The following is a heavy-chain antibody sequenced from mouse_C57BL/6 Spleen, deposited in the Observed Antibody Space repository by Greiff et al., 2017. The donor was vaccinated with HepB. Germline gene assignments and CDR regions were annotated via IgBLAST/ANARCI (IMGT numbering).Heavy chain of an antibody. CDR2: INPNNGGT. CDR3: AEPTMITEYFDY. D-gene: IGHD2-4*01. CDR1: GYTFTDYY. Sequence: EVQLQQSGPELVKPGASVKISCKASGYTFTDYYMNWVKQSHGKSLEWIGDINPNNGGTSYNQKFKGKATLTVDKSSSTDYMELRSLTSEDSAVYYCAEPTMITEYFDYWGQGTTLTVSS. J-gene: IGHJ2*01. V-gene: IGHV1-26*01.